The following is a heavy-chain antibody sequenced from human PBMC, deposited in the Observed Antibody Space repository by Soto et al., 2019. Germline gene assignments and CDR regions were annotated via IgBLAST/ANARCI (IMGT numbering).Heavy chain of an antibody. CDR3: ARTVYYYDSSGYYLDY. CDR1: GYTFTSYG. CDR2: ISAYNGNT. V-gene: IGHV1-18*01. J-gene: IGHJ4*02. D-gene: IGHD3-22*01. Sequence: GASVKVSCKASGYTFTSYGISWVRQAPGQGLEWMGWISAYNGNTDYAQKLQGRVTMTTDTSTSTAYMELRSLRSDGTAVYYCARTVYYYDSSGYYLDYWGQGTLVTVSS.